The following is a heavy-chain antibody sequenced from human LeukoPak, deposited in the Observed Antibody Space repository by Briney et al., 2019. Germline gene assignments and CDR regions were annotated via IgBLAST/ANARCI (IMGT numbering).Heavy chain of an antibody. CDR2: ISGSGGST. CDR3: AKSMSGSYSPPDY. Sequence: GGSLRLSCAASGFTCSSYAMSWVRQAPGKGLEWVSAISGSGGSTYYADSVKGRFTISRDNSKNTLYLQMNSLRAEDTAVYYCAKSMSGSYSPPDYWGQGTLVTVSS. D-gene: IGHD1-26*01. CDR1: GFTCSSYA. V-gene: IGHV3-23*01. J-gene: IGHJ4*02.